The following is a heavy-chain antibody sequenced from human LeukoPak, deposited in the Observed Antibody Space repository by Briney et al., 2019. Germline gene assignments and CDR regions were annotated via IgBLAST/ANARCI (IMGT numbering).Heavy chain of an antibody. D-gene: IGHD1-26*01. CDR1: GYTFTDYY. CDR2: IVPNSGGT. V-gene: IGHV1-2*02. CDR3: ATLGATSFDY. Sequence: ASVKVSCKTSGYTFTDYYIHWVRLAPGQGLEWMGWIVPNSGGTKYAQKFQGRVTMTRDTSISTAYMELSRLRYDDTAVYYCATLGATSFDYWGQGALVTVSS. J-gene: IGHJ4*02.